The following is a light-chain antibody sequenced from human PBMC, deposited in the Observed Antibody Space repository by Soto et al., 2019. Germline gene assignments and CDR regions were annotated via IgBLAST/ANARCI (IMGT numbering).Light chain of an antibody. CDR3: QQRSNWPGLT. CDR1: QSVRSSY. V-gene: IGKV3-11*01. J-gene: IGKJ4*01. Sequence: EIVLTQSPGTLSLSPGERATLSCRASQSVRSSYLAWFQQKPGQAPRLLIYDASNRATGIPARFSGSGSGTDFTLTISSLEPEDFAVYYCQQRSNWPGLTYGGGTKVDIK. CDR2: DAS.